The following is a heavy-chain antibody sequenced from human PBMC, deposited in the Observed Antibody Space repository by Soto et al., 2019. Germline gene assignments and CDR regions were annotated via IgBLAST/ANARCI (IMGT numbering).Heavy chain of an antibody. Sequence: PSETLSLTCAVSGGTIDSGGYSWSWIRQTQEKGLEWIGHIYRDGRTSYTPSLKSRVTISMDRSKSLLSLRLTSVTAADTAVYYCAGGGSFTWFDPWGQGALVTVSS. V-gene: IGHV4-30-2*01. CDR1: GGTIDSGGYS. CDR2: IYRDGRT. J-gene: IGHJ5*02. D-gene: IGHD3-16*01. CDR3: AGGGSFTWFDP.